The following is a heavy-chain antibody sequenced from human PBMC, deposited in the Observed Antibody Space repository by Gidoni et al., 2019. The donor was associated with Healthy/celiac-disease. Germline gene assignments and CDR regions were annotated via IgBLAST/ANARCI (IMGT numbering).Heavy chain of an antibody. J-gene: IGHJ4*02. CDR2: INAGNGNK. CDR3: ARSSGYYFVFDY. D-gene: IGHD3-22*01. V-gene: IGHV1-3*01. CDR1: GYTFTSYA. Sequence: QVQLVQSGAEVKKPGASVKVSCKASGYTFTSYAMHWVRQAPGQRLEWMGWINAGNGNKKYSQKFQGRVTITRDTSASTAYMELSSLRSEDTAVYYCARSSGYYFVFDYWGQGTLVTVSS.